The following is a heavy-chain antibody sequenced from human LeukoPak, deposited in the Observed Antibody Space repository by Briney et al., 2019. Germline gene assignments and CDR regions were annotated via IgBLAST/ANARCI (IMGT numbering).Heavy chain of an antibody. CDR3: ARDSFNYGGNSGTDY. J-gene: IGHJ4*02. V-gene: IGHV1-69*01. D-gene: IGHD4-23*01. CDR2: IIPIFGTA. Sequence: SVNVSCKASGGTFSIYAISWVRPAPGQGLEWMGGIIPIFGTANYAQKFQGRVTITADESTSTAYMELSSLRSEDTAVYYCARDSFNYGGNSGTDYWGQGTLVTVSS. CDR1: GGTFSIYA.